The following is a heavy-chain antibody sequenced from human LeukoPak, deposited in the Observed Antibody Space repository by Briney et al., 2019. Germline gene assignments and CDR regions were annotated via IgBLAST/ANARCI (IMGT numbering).Heavy chain of an antibody. V-gene: IGHV5-51*01. J-gene: IGHJ4*02. D-gene: IGHD6-13*01. Sequence: GESLKISCKASGYSFSHYWIAWVRQTPGIGLEWMASIYSGDSNTRYSPYFQGQVTISADKSISTAYLQWSSLKASDTAMYYCARHPGGISWSHFDYWGQGTLVTVSS. CDR2: IYSGDSNT. CDR3: ARHPGGISWSHFDY. CDR1: GYSFSHYW.